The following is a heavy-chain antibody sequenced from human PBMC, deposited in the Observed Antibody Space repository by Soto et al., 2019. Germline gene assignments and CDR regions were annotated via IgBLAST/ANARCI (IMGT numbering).Heavy chain of an antibody. D-gene: IGHD6-13*01. Sequence: PSETLSLTCTVSGGSISSYYRSWIRQPPGKGLEWIGYIFYSGSTNYNPSLKSRVTISVDTSKNQFSLKLSSVTAADTAVYYCARRYSSSSDYWGQGTLVTVSS. J-gene: IGHJ4*02. V-gene: IGHV4-59*08. CDR2: IFYSGST. CDR1: GGSISSYY. CDR3: ARRYSSSSDY.